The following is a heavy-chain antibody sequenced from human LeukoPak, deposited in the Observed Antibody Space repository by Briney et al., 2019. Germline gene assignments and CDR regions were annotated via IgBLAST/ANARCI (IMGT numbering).Heavy chain of an antibody. V-gene: IGHV1-46*01. CDR2: INPSGGST. CDR3: ARGFPWGIAAAGHY. Sequence: ASVKVSCKASGYTFTSYYMHWVRQAPGQGLEWMGIINPSGGSTSYAQKFQGRVTMTRDTSISTAYMELSRLRSDDTAVYYCARGFPWGIAAAGHYWGQGTLVTVSS. J-gene: IGHJ4*02. CDR1: GYTFTSYY. D-gene: IGHD6-13*01.